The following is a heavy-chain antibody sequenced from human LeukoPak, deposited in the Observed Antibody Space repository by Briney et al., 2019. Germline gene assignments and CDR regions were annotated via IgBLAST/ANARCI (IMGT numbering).Heavy chain of an antibody. CDR3: AAESSSGFFDLFDP. D-gene: IGHD3-22*01. J-gene: IGHJ5*02. CDR2: IVVGSGNT. V-gene: IGHV1-58*01. CDR1: GFTFTSSA. Sequence: EASVKVSCKASGFTFTSSAVQWVRQARGQRLEWIGWIVVGSGNTNYAQKFQERVTITRDMSTSTAYMELSSLRSEDTAVYYCAAESSSGFFDLFDPWGQGTLVTVSS.